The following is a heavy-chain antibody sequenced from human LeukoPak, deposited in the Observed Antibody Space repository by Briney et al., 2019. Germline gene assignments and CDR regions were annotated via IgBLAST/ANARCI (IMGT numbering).Heavy chain of an antibody. J-gene: IGHJ4*02. CDR1: GGSISSSSYY. V-gene: IGHV4-39*01. CDR3: ARVGGRGNYFDY. CDR2: IYYSGST. D-gene: IGHD2-15*01. Sequence: PSETLSLTCTVSGGSISSSSYYWGWIRQPPGKGLEWIGSIYYSGSTYYNPSLKSRVTISVDTSKNQFSLKLSSVTAADTAVYYCARVGGRGNYFDYWGQGTLVTVSS.